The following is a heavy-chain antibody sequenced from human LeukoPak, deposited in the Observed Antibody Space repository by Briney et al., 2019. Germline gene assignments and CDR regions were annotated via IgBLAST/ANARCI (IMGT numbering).Heavy chain of an antibody. Sequence: SETLSLTYAVYGGSFSGYYWSWIRQPPGKGLEWIGEINHSGSTNYNPSLKSRVTISVDTSKNQFSLKLSSVTAADTAVYYCAIDTRGYSGYDYDYWGQGTLVTVSS. CDR1: GGSFSGYY. V-gene: IGHV4-34*01. CDR2: INHSGST. D-gene: IGHD5-12*01. CDR3: AIDTRGYSGYDYDY. J-gene: IGHJ4*02.